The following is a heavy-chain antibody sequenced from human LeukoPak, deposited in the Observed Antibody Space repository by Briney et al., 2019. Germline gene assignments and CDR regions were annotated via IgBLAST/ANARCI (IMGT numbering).Heavy chain of an antibody. D-gene: IGHD4/OR15-4a*01. CDR2: IYSDNT. Sequence: GGSLRLSCTVSGFTVSSNSMSWVRQAPGKGLEWVSFIYSDNTHYSDSVNGRFTISRDNSKNTLYLQMNSLRAEDTAVYYCARRAGAYSHPYDYWGQGTLVTVSS. CDR1: GFTVSSNS. CDR3: ARRAGAYSHPYDY. J-gene: IGHJ4*02. V-gene: IGHV3-53*01.